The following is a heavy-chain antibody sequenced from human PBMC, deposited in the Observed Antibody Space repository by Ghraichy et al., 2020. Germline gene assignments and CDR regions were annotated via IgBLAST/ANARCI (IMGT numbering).Heavy chain of an antibody. V-gene: IGHV4-34*01. D-gene: IGHD1-1*01. Sequence: SETLSLTCAVYGGSFSGYYWSWIRQPPGKGLEWIGEINHSGSTNYNPSLKSRVTISVDTSKNQFSLKLSSVTAADTAVYYCARGRYNWNDFFDYWGQGTLVTVSS. J-gene: IGHJ4*02. CDR1: GGSFSGYY. CDR2: INHSGST. CDR3: ARGRYNWNDFFDY.